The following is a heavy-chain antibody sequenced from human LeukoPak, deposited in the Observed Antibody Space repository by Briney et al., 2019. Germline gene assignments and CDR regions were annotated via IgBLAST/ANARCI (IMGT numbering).Heavy chain of an antibody. V-gene: IGHV4-31*03. D-gene: IGHD3-10*01. J-gene: IGHJ4*02. Sequence: PSQTLSLTCTVSADSLSSGGHYWAWLRQFPGKGLESIGFIHHSGRSRHNPSLKDRVAISGDTSRKQFALKLSSVTAADTAMYYCARGGNRFGGFYFDYWGQGIQVIVSS. CDR2: IHHSGRS. CDR3: ARGGNRFGGFYFDY. CDR1: ADSLSSGGHY.